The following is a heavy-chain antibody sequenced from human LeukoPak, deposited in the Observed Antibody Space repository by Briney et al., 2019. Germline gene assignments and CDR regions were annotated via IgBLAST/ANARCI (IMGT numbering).Heavy chain of an antibody. CDR2: ISSSSSYI. CDR1: GFTFSSYS. Sequence: GGSLRLSCAASGFTFSSYSMNWVRQAPGKGLEWVSSISSSSSYIYYADSVKGRFTISRDNAKNSLYLQMNSLRAEDTAVYYCAREGMGYSSSWYHAVVVYWGQGTLVTVSS. J-gene: IGHJ4*02. V-gene: IGHV3-21*01. CDR3: AREGMGYSSSWYHAVVVY. D-gene: IGHD6-13*01.